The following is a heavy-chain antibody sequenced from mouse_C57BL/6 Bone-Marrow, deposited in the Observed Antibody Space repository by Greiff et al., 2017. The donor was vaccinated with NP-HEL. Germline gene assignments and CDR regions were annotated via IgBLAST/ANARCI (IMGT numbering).Heavy chain of an antibody. CDR3: ARITTVVAPGYFDY. V-gene: IGHV1-81*01. D-gene: IGHD1-1*01. J-gene: IGHJ2*01. CDR1: GYTFTSYG. Sequence: VQLQQSGAELARPGASVKLSCKASGYTFTSYGISWVKQRTGQGLEWIGEIYPRSGNTYYNEKFKGKATLTADKSSSPAYMELRSLTSEDSAVYFCARITTVVAPGYFDYWGQGTTLTVSS. CDR2: IYPRSGNT.